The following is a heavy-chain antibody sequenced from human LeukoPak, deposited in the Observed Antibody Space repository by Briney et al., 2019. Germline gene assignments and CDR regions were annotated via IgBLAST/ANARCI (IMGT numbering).Heavy chain of an antibody. CDR3: ARSDLWFGELGFDY. CDR1: GGSFSGYC. J-gene: IGHJ4*02. CDR2: INHSGST. D-gene: IGHD3-10*01. V-gene: IGHV4-34*01. Sequence: SETLSLTCAVYGGSFSGYCWSWIRQPPGKGLEWIGEINHSGSTNYNPSLKSRVTISVDTSKNQFSLKLSSVTAADTAVYYCARSDLWFGELGFDYWGQGTLVTVSS.